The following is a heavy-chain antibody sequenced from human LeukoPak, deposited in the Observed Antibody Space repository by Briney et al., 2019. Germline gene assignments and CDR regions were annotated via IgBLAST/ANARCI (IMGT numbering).Heavy chain of an antibody. CDR2: ISGGDGTT. V-gene: IGHV3-23*01. CDR3: AKAGSLDIAARQNY. Sequence: GGSLRLSWAASGFTFSNYAMNWVRQAPGKGLEWVSGISGGDGTTFYADSVKGRFTISRDNSKNTLYLQMNSLRAEDTAVYFCAKAGSLDIAARQNYWGQGTLVTVSS. D-gene: IGHD6-6*01. CDR1: GFTFSNYA. J-gene: IGHJ4*02.